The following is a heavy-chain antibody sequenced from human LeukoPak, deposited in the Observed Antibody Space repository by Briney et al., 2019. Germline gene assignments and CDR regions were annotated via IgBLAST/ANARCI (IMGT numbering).Heavy chain of an antibody. Sequence: GGSLRLSCVASGFTFSSYEFNWVRQAPGKGLEWVSYIPSSGSAIYYAGSVKGRFTVSRDNAKNSLYLQMNSLRDEDTAAYYCARVEVDCGGDCPDYWGQGSQVTVSS. CDR2: IPSSGSAI. CDR1: GFTFSSYE. J-gene: IGHJ4*02. D-gene: IGHD2-21*02. CDR3: ARVEVDCGGDCPDY. V-gene: IGHV3-48*03.